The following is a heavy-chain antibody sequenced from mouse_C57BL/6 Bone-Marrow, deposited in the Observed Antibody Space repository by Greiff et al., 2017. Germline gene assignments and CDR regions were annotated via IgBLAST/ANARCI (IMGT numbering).Heavy chain of an antibody. CDR3: ARYDYYGSSWGFDV. D-gene: IGHD1-1*01. CDR1: GYSITSDY. V-gene: IGHV3-8*01. J-gene: IGHJ1*03. CDR2: ISYSGST. Sequence: EVKLVESGPGLAKPSQTLSLTCSVTGYSITSDYWNWIRKFPGNKLEYMWYISYSGSTYYNPSLKSRISITRDTSKNQYYLQLNSVTTEDTATYYCARYDYYGSSWGFDVWGTGTTVTVSS.